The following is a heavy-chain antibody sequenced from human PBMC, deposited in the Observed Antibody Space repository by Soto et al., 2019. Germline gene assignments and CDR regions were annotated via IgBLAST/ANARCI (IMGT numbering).Heavy chain of an antibody. CDR2: INHSGST. CDR1: GGSFSGYY. CDR3: ARGLRIPVVVPAAMSTPRFDY. J-gene: IGHJ4*02. D-gene: IGHD2-2*01. Sequence: SETLSLTCAVYGGSFSGYYWSWIRQPPGKGLEWIGEINHSGSTNYNPSLKSRVTISVDTSKNRFSLKLSSVTAADTAVYYCARGLRIPVVVPAAMSTPRFDYWGQGTLVTVSS. V-gene: IGHV4-34*01.